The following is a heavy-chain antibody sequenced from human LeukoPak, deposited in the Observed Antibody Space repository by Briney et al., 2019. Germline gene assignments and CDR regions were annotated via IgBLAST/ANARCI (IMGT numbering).Heavy chain of an antibody. CDR3: ARDSPYVWGSYRPFDY. V-gene: IGHV4-59*01. CDR1: GGSISSYY. Sequence: PSETLSFTCTVSGGSISSYYWSWIRQPPGKRLEWIGYIFHSGSTNYNPSLRGRVTISVDTSKNQFSLKLSSVTAADTAVYYCARDSPYVWGSYRPFDYWGQGTLVTVSS. CDR2: IFHSGST. J-gene: IGHJ4*02. D-gene: IGHD3-16*02.